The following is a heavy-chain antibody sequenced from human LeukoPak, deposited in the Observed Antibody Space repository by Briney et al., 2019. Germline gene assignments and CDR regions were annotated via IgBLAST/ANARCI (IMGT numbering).Heavy chain of an antibody. V-gene: IGHV4-4*07. CDR1: GGSISSYY. Sequence: SGTLSLTCTVSGGSISSYYWSWIRQPAGKGLEWVGRIHTSGSTNYNPSLKSRVTMSVDTSKNQFSLKVSSVTAADTAVYYCARDRYYYDSSGYYYFDYWGQGTLVTVSS. D-gene: IGHD3-22*01. CDR2: IHTSGST. CDR3: ARDRYYYDSSGYYYFDY. J-gene: IGHJ4*02.